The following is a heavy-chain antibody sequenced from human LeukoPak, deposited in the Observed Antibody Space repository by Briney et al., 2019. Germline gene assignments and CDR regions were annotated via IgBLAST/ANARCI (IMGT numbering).Heavy chain of an antibody. D-gene: IGHD1-26*01. V-gene: IGHV3-30*02. CDR2: IWYDGSNK. CDR1: GVTFSTYG. CDR3: ATGATRIVGASGGLRN. Sequence: PGGSLRLSCAASGVTFSTYGMHWVRQAPGKGLEWVSYIWYDGSNKNYAHSVKGRFTISRDNSKNTLYLQMNSLRAEDTAVYYCATGATRIVGASGGLRNWGQGTLVTVSS. J-gene: IGHJ4*02.